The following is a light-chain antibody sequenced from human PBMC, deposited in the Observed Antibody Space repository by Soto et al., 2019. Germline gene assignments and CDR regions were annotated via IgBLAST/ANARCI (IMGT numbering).Light chain of an antibody. V-gene: IGKV3-15*01. Sequence: VMTQSPATLSVSPGERATLSCRARQSVSSNLAWYQQRPGQAPRLLIYGASTRATGIPARFSGGGSGTAFTLTISSLQSEDFAVYYCQEFNNWPLDPMYTFGQGTKLEI. CDR3: QEFNNWPLDPMYT. CDR1: QSVSSN. J-gene: IGKJ2*01. CDR2: GAS.